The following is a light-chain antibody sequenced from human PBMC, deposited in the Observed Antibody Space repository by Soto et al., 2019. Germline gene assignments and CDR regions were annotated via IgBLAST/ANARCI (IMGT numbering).Light chain of an antibody. J-gene: IGKJ5*01. CDR1: QGISSW. Sequence: DIQMTQSPSSVSASVGDRVTITCRASQGISSWLDWYQQKQGKAPKLLSYAASSLQSGVPSRLSGSGYGTDLTITISSLKHEDIETYYCQQYENLTITFGQGTRLEIK. CDR2: AAS. CDR3: QQYENLTIT. V-gene: IGKV1-12*01.